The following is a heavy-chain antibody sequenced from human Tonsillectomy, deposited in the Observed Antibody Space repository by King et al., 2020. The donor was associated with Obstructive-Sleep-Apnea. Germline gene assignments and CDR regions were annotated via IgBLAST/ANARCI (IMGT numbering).Heavy chain of an antibody. J-gene: IGHJ4*02. D-gene: IGHD6-13*01. CDR2: IIPVFGTP. Sequence: QLVQSGAEVKKPGSSVKVSCKASGGTFTTYGVGWVRQAPGQGLEWTGEIIPVFGTPNYAPKFQGRFTITADESTSTVYMELSGLRSDDTAVYYCAWRIQKGGTPIAAGLDYWGQGTLVTVS. CDR3: AWRIQKGGTPIAAGLDY. CDR1: GGTFTTYG. V-gene: IGHV1-69*01.